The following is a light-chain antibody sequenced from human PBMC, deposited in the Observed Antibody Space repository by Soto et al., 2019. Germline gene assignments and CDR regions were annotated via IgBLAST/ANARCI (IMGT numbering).Light chain of an antibody. CDR3: QQANSFPWT. CDR1: QDISSW. CDR2: GAS. V-gene: IGKV1-12*02. Sequence: DIQMTQSPSSVPASVGDRVTITCRASQDISSWLVWYQQKPGKAPNLLIYGASSLQSGVPSRFSGSGSGTDFTLTISSLQPEDFANYYCQQANSFPWTFGQGTKVEMK. J-gene: IGKJ1*01.